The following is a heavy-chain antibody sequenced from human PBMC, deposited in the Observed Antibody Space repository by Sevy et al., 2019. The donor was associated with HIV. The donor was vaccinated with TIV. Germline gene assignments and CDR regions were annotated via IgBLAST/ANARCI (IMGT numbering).Heavy chain of an antibody. V-gene: IGHV1-46*01. Sequence: ASVKVSCKASGYTFTNYYMHWVRQAPGQGLEWMGIINPSGGSTSYAQKFQGRVTMTRDTSTSTVYMELGSLRSEDTAVYYCARDLRGYYYESSYPFDYWGQGTLVTVSS. CDR1: GYTFTNYY. J-gene: IGHJ4*02. CDR2: INPSGGST. D-gene: IGHD3-22*01. CDR3: ARDLRGYYYESSYPFDY.